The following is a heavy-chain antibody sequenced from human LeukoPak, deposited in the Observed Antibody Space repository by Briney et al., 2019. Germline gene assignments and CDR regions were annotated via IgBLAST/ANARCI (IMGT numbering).Heavy chain of an antibody. CDR3: ARLSTSGYCSSTSCYEKFFDY. CDR2: IKQDGSEK. D-gene: IGHD2-2*01. CDR1: GFTFSSYW. V-gene: IGHV3-7*03. J-gene: IGHJ4*02. Sequence: GGSLRLSCAASGFTFSSYWMSWVRQAPGKGLEWVANIKQDGSEKYYVDSVKGRFTISRDNAKNSLYLQMNSLRAEDTAVYYCARLSTSGYCSSTSCYEKFFDYWGQATLVTVSS.